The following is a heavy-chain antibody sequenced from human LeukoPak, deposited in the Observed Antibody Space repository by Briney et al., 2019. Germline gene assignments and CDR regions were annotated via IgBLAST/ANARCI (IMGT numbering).Heavy chain of an antibody. CDR1: GFTFSSYD. V-gene: IGHV3-13*01. CDR2: IGTAGDT. CDR3: AKDNDILTGHSGGEFDY. Sequence: GGSLRLSCAASGFTFSSYDMHWVRQATGKGLEWVSAIGTAGDTYYPGSVKGRFTISRDNSKNTLYLQMNSLRAEDTAVYYCAKDNDILTGHSGGEFDYWGQGTLVTVSS. D-gene: IGHD3-9*01. J-gene: IGHJ4*02.